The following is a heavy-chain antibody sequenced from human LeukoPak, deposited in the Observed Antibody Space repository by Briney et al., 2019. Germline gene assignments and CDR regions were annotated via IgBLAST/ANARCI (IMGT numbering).Heavy chain of an antibody. J-gene: IGHJ4*02. V-gene: IGHV4-59*01. CDR1: GGSISGYY. Sequence: SETLSLTCAVYGGSISGYYWSWIRQPPGKGLEWIGYIYYSGSTSYNPSLKSRVTISVDTSKNQLSLKLTSVTAADTAVYYCARDRWNSSGWLFDYWGQGTQVTVSS. D-gene: IGHD6-19*01. CDR2: IYYSGST. CDR3: ARDRWNSSGWLFDY.